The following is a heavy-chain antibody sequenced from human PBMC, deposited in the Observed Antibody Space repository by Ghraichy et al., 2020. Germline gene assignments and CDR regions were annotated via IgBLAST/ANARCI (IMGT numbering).Heavy chain of an antibody. Sequence: SETLSLTCAVYRGSFSGYYWTWIRQPPGKGLEWIGEIYHRGSTSYNPSLKSRIFISKDTSKNQFSLKLSSVTAADTAVYYCARGTNRDGVDVWGQGATVTVSS. CDR3: ARGTNRDGVDV. D-gene: IGHD2/OR15-2a*01. V-gene: IGHV4-34*01. J-gene: IGHJ6*02. CDR1: RGSFSGYY. CDR2: IYHRGST.